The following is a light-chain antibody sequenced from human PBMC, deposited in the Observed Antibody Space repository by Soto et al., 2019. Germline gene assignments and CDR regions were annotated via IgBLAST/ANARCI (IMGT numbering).Light chain of an antibody. CDR2: KAS. V-gene: IGKV1-5*03. J-gene: IGKJ2*02. CDR1: QSVGSW. CDR3: QQYDAYPWT. Sequence: DIQMTQSPSTLSASVGDRVTITGRASQSVGSWLAWYQQKPGKAPKYLIYKASILESGVPSRFSGSGSGTEFTLTISSLQPDDFATYYCQQYDAYPWTFGQGTKLDFK.